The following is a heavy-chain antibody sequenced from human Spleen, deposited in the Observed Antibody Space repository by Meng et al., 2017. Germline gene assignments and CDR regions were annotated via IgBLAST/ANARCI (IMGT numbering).Heavy chain of an antibody. V-gene: IGHV3-74*01. CDR3: ARDADWVIFDH. CDR1: GFTFSTYR. J-gene: IGHJ4*02. Sequence: GESLKISCEASGFTFSTYRMNWVRQAPGKGLVWVSRIDSDGRSTRYADSVKGRFTISRDDAKNTVYLQMNSLRAEDTAVYYCARDADWVIFDHWGQGALVTVSS. D-gene: IGHD3-9*01. CDR2: IDSDGRST.